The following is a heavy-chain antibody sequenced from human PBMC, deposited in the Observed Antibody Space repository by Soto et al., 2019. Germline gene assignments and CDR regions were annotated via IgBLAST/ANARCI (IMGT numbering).Heavy chain of an antibody. V-gene: IGHV4-39*01. CDR3: ARTTGRHLDF. Sequence: SETLSLTCTVFYCSISDSNVFWGWVRQPPGKCLGWIGNIDYSGTAHCNPSPGTRVTFPVDTSKNKFSLTLYSVTAADTAVYYCARTTGRHLDFWGQGILVTV. J-gene: IGHJ4*02. CDR2: IDYSGTA. D-gene: IGHD4-4*01. CDR1: YCSISDSNVF.